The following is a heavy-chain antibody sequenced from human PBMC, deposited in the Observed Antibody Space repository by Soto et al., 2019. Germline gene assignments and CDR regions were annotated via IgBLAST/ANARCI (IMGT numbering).Heavy chain of an antibody. CDR3: AKDEGDGYPPAFDI. CDR1: GFIFSSYG. D-gene: IGHD5-12*01. J-gene: IGHJ3*02. Sequence: QVQLVESGGGVVQPGRSLRLSCAASGFIFSSYGMHWVRQAPGKGLEWVAVISYDGSNKYYADSVKGRFTISRDNSKNTLYLQMNSLRAEDTAVYYCAKDEGDGYPPAFDIWGQGTMVTVSS. CDR2: ISYDGSNK. V-gene: IGHV3-30*18.